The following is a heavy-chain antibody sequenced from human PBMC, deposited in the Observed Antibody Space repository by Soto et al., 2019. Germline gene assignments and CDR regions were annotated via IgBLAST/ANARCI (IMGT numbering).Heavy chain of an antibody. J-gene: IGHJ5*02. CDR1: GASIDNNGYS. V-gene: IGHV4-31*11. D-gene: IGHD6-19*01. CDR3: ARGGSGWKALNWFDP. Sequence: QVQLQESGPGLVIPSQTLTLTCAVSGASIDNNGYSWTWIRQHPGKVLEWIGTNNNRGDTYYKPSLKNPLTISLNTSQNHFSLRLNAVTAADTATYYCARGGSGWKALNWFDPWGHGIMVTVSS. CDR2: NNNRGDT.